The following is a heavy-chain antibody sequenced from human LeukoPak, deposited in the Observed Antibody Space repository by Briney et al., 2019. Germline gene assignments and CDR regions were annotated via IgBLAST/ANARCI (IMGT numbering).Heavy chain of an antibody. Sequence: PGGSLRLSCAASGFTVGSNYMSWVRQAPGKGLEWVSVIYSGGSTYYADSVKGRFTVSRDNSKNTLYLQVDSLRAEDTAVYYCAGEACGGGSCYSGYFDYWGQGTLVTVSS. J-gene: IGHJ4*02. CDR1: GFTVGSNY. D-gene: IGHD2-15*01. CDR2: IYSGGST. V-gene: IGHV3-53*01. CDR3: AGEACGGGSCYSGYFDY.